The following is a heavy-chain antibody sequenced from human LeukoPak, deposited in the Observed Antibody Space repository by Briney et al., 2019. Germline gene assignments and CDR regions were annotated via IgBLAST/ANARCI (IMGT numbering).Heavy chain of an antibody. D-gene: IGHD6-13*01. CDR1: GGSISSYY. V-gene: IGHV4-4*07. J-gene: IGHJ6*03. Sequence: SETLSLTRTVSGGSISSYYWSWIRQPAGKGLEWIGRIYTSGSTNYNPSLKSRVTMSVDTFKNQFSLKLSSVTAADTAVYYCASGSAAARSYYYYMDVWGKGTTVTVSS. CDR2: IYTSGST. CDR3: ASGSAAARSYYYYMDV.